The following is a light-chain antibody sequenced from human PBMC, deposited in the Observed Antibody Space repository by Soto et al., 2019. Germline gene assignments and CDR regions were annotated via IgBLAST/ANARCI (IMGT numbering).Light chain of an antibody. CDR3: QQYNNWWT. V-gene: IGKV3-15*01. Sequence: EIVMTQSPATLSVSPGERATLSCRASQGVSSNLAWYQKKPGQAPRLLIYGASTRATGIPTRFSGSGSGTEFTLSISSLQSEDFAVYYCQQYNNWWTFGQGTRVEIK. CDR1: QGVSSN. CDR2: GAS. J-gene: IGKJ1*01.